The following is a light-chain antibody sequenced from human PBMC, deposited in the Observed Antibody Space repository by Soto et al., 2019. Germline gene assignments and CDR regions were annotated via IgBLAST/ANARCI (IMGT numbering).Light chain of an antibody. V-gene: IGKV3-15*01. CDR2: GSF. J-gene: IGKJ5*01. Sequence: EIVMTQSPVTLSASPGESATLSCRASQSVDNNVAWYQQKPGQAPRLLIVGSFARATGIPARFSGSGSGTAFTLTISSLEPADFAVYYCQQRNNWPPITFGQGTRLEIK. CDR1: QSVDNN. CDR3: QQRNNWPPIT.